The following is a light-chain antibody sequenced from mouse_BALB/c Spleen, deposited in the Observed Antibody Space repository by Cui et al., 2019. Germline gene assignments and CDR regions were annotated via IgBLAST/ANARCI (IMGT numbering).Light chain of an antibody. CDR3: HQWSSYPWT. CDR1: SSVSY. V-gene: IGKV4-80*01. Sequence: QIVLTQSPPITSAYLGEEITLTSSASSSVSYMHWYQQKSGTSPKLLIYSTSKLASGVPSRFSGSGSGTFYSLTISSVEAEDAADYYCHQWSSYPWTFGGGTKLEIK. J-gene: IGKJ1*01. CDR2: STS.